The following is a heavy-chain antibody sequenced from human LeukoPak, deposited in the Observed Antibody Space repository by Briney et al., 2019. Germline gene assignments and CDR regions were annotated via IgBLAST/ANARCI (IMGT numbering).Heavy chain of an antibody. CDR1: GGAISSSSNY. J-gene: IGHJ6*03. CDR2: IYYSGST. V-gene: IGHV4-39*01. D-gene: IGHD6-6*01. CDR3: ARQTMEYSSSSVFYHYMDV. Sequence: SETLSHTCTVSGGAISSSSNYWGWIRQPPGKGLEWIGNIYYSGSTFSNSSLKSRVTISVDTSRNQFSLKLRSVTAADTAVYYCARQTMEYSSSSVFYHYMDVWGKGTTVTVSS.